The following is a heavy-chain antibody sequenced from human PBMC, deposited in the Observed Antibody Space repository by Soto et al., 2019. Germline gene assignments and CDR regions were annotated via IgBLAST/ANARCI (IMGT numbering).Heavy chain of an antibody. V-gene: IGHV1-69*04. CDR1: GGPFSSYG. CDR3: AREGRGVKFDI. D-gene: IGHD3-10*01. CDR2: IIPFGEIT. Sequence: QVQLVQSGAEVKKPGSSVKVSCKASGGPFSSYGLSWVRQAPGQGLEWMGRIIPFGEITNFAQKFQDRVTITADTATSTAYMELRSMKSEDTAVYYCAREGRGVKFDIRGQGTLVTVSS. J-gene: IGHJ4*02.